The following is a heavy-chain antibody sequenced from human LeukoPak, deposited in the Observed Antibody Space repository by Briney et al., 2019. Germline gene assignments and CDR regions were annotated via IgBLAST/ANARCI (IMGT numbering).Heavy chain of an antibody. J-gene: IGHJ6*03. CDR1: GGSISSYY. CDR3: ARAVATTPYYYYYYMDV. V-gene: IGHV4-59*01. CDR2: IYYSGST. D-gene: IGHD5-12*01. Sequence: KPSETLSLTCTVSGGSISSYYWSWIRQPPGKELEWIGYIYYSGSTNYNPSLKGRVTISVDTSKNQFSLKLSSVTAADTAVYYCARAVATTPYYYYYYMDVWGKGTTVTISS.